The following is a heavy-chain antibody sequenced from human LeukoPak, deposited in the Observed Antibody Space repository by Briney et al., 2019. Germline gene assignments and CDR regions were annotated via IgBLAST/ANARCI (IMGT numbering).Heavy chain of an antibody. D-gene: IGHD3/OR15-3a*01. CDR3: ARDGLVIDDY. Sequence: PGGSLRLSCGASGFTFSSYSMNWVRQAPGKGLGWVSSISSSSSYIYYADSVKGRFTISRDNAKNSLYLQMNSLRAEDTAVYYCARDGLVIDDYWGQGTLVTVSS. CDR1: GFTFSSYS. J-gene: IGHJ4*02. V-gene: IGHV3-21*01. CDR2: ISSSSSYI.